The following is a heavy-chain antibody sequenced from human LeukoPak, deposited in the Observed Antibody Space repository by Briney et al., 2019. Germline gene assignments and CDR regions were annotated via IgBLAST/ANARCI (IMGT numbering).Heavy chain of an antibody. CDR1: GYTFTSYY. J-gene: IGHJ4*02. V-gene: IGHV1-46*01. CDR2: INPSGGST. D-gene: IGHD6-13*01. Sequence: ASVKVSCKASGYTFTSYYMHWVRQAPGQGLEWMAIINPSGGSTRYAQKFQGRVTMTRDTSTSTVYMELSRLRSEDTAVYYCARERVGYSSSWSSYYFDYWGQGTLVTVSS. CDR3: ARERVGYSSSWSSYYFDY.